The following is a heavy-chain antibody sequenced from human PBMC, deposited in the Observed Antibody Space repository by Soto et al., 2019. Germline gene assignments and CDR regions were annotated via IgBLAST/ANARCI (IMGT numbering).Heavy chain of an antibody. CDR1: GYTFTSYD. D-gene: IGHD3-3*01. Sequence: ASVKVSCKASGYTFTSYDINWVRQATGQGLEWKGWMNPNSGNTGYAQKYQGRVTMNRNTSISTANMKQSSQRSEDTVVYYCARVRDFWSGYPTPYGMDVWGQGTTVTVSS. CDR3: ARVRDFWSGYPTPYGMDV. V-gene: IGHV1-8*01. J-gene: IGHJ6*02. CDR2: MNPNSGNT.